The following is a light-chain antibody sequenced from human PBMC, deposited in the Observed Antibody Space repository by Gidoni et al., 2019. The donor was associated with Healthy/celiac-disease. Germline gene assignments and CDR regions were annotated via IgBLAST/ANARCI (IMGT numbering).Light chain of an antibody. CDR3: QQSYSTLSWT. CDR1: QSISSY. V-gene: IGKV1-39*01. Sequence: DIQMTHSPSSLSASVGDRVTITCRASQSISSYLNWYQQKPEKAPKLLIYAASSLQSGVPSRFSGSGSGTDFTLTISSLQPEDFATYYCQQSYSTLSWTFXQXTKVEIK. J-gene: IGKJ1*01. CDR2: AAS.